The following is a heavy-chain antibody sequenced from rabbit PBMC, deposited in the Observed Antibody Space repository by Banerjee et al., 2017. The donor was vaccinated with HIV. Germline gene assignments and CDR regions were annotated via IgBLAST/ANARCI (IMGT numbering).Heavy chain of an antibody. V-gene: IGHV1S45*01. D-gene: IGHD1-1*01. CDR3: ARDTTTANLVFNL. CDR2: IDAGSSGSA. J-gene: IGHJ4*01. CDR1: GIDFSNCG. Sequence: QEQLVESGGGLVTLGGSLKLSCKASGIDFSNCGISWVRQAPGKGLEWIACIDAGSSGSADYASWAKGRFTISKTSSTTVTLQMTSLTAADTATYFCARDTTTANLVFNLWGQGTLVTVS.